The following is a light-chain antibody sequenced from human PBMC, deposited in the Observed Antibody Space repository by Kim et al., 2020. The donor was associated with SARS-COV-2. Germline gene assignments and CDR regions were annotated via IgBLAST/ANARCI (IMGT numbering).Light chain of an antibody. V-gene: IGLV2-23*02. J-gene: IGLJ2*01. CDR3: SSYTSTRLI. Sequence: QSALTQPASVSEFPGQSITISCTGTSRDIGTYDLVSWYQQYPGKVPKLIIYGVTKRPSGVSPRFSGSKSGNTASLTISGLQAEDEADYHCSSYTSTRLIFGGGTQLTVL. CDR2: GVT. CDR1: SRDIGTYDL.